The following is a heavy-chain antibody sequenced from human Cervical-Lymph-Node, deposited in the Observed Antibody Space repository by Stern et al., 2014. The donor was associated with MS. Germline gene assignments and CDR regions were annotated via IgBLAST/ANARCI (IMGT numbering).Heavy chain of an antibody. V-gene: IGHV2-5*02. CDR1: GLSLSTSGVG. J-gene: IGHJ4*02. CDR2: IYWDDDK. D-gene: IGHD6-6*01. CDR3: AHVASSLPARPFDY. Sequence: ESGPTVVKPTQTLTLTCTFSGLSLSTSGVGVGWIRQPPGKALEWLALIYWDDDKRYRPSLKNRLTITKDTSKNQVVLTMANADPVDTATYYCAHVASSLPARPFDYWGQGTLVTVSS.